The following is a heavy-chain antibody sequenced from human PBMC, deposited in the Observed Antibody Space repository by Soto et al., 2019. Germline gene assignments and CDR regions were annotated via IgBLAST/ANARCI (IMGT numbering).Heavy chain of an antibody. V-gene: IGHV3-74*01. CDR3: ATLPHYGSGRYGFDY. CDR1: GFTFSRYW. J-gene: IGHJ4*02. Sequence: EVQLVESGGGLVQPGGSLRLSCAVSGFTFSRYWMHWVRQAPGQGLLWVSRIKSDGSNTSYADSVKGRFTISRDNAKNTLYLQINSLRAEDTAVYYCATLPHYGSGRYGFDYWGQGTLVTVSS. D-gene: IGHD3-10*01. CDR2: IKSDGSNT.